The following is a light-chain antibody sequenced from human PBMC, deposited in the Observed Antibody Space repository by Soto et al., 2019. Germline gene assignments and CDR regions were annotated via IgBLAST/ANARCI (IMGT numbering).Light chain of an antibody. CDR2: GAS. Sequence: EIVLTQSPGTLSLSPGDRATLSCRASQSVTSTYFAWYQQKPGQAPRLLTYGASRRAIGIPDRFSGSGSGTDFTLTISRLEPEDFSVYYCQQYGSSLYTFGQGTKLEIK. CDR3: QQYGSSLYT. V-gene: IGKV3-20*01. J-gene: IGKJ2*01. CDR1: QSVTSTY.